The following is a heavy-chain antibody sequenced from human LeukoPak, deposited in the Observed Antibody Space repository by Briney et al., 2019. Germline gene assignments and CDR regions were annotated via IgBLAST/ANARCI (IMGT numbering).Heavy chain of an antibody. D-gene: IGHD6-6*01. Sequence: GGSLRLSCAASGFAFSSYEMHWVRQAPGKGLEWVSYITSGGETRYYADSVKGRFTISRDNAKNSLYLQMDSLRAEDTAVYYCARDDGGRHTSSLDYWGQGTLVAVSS. CDR2: ITSGGETR. V-gene: IGHV3-48*03. J-gene: IGHJ4*02. CDR3: ARDDGGRHTSSLDY. CDR1: GFAFSSYE.